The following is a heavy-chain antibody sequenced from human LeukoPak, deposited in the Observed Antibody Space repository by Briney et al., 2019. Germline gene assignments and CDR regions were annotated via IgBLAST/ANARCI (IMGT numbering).Heavy chain of an antibody. CDR2: MNPKTANA. CDR3: VRNYDYWSGYFPY. V-gene: IGHV1-8*01. Sequence: ASVKAPCKVSGYTFTDCDINWVRQATGQGLEWMGWMNPKTANAGYAQKFQGRLTMTRDISINTAYMELSSLTSEDTAVYFCVRNYDYWSGYFPYWGQGTLVTVSS. J-gene: IGHJ4*02. D-gene: IGHD3-3*01. CDR1: GYTFTDCD.